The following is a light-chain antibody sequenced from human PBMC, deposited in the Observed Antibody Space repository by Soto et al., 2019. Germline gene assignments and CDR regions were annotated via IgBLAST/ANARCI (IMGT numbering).Light chain of an antibody. CDR3: QQYYSTPRT. J-gene: IGKJ1*01. V-gene: IGKV4-1*01. CDR1: QSVLYSSNNKNY. Sequence: DIVMTQSPDSLAVPLGERATINCKSSQSVLYSSNNKNYLAWYQQKPGQPPKLLIYWASTRESGVPARFSGSGSGTDFTLTISSLQAEDVAVYYCQQYYSTPRTFGQGTKVEIK. CDR2: WAS.